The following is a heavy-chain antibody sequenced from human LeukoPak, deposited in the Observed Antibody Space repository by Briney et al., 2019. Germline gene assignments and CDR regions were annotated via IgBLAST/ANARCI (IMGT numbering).Heavy chain of an antibody. J-gene: IGHJ4*02. Sequence: PGGSLRLSCAASGFTFSTFAMIWVRQPPGKGLEWVSSIFPSGGEIHYADSVRGRSTISRDNSKSTLSLQMNSLRAEDTAIYYCATYRRVLLPFESWGQGTLVTVSS. CDR2: IFPSGGEI. D-gene: IGHD2-8*02. CDR1: GFTFSTFA. V-gene: IGHV3-23*01. CDR3: ATYRRVLLPFES.